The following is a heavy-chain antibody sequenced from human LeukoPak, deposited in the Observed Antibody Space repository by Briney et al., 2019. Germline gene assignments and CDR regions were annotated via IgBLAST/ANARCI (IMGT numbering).Heavy chain of an antibody. CDR3: ARVAYYYDSSGYYSYYYYYYMDV. J-gene: IGHJ6*03. Sequence: SETLSLTCAVSGGSISSSNWWSWVRQPPGKGLEWIGEIYHSGSTNYNPSLKSRVTISVDKSKNQFSLKLSSVTAADTAVYYCARVAYYYDSSGYYSYYYYYYMDVWGKGTTVTVSS. V-gene: IGHV4-4*02. CDR2: IYHSGST. CDR1: GGSISSSNW. D-gene: IGHD3-22*01.